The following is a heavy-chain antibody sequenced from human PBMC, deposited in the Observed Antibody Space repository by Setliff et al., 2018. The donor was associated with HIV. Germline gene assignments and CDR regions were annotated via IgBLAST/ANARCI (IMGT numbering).Heavy chain of an antibody. CDR3: ARVAKDSSFFSAWGPSYFGP. J-gene: IGHJ5*02. V-gene: IGHV4-59*01. Sequence: PSETLSLTCTVSGGSMKNFYWSWVRQVPGGRLQWIGHIHYSGIVNYSPSLRSRLIISAQTSKNQFSLTLKSVTSADTSLYFCARVAKDSSFFSAWGPSYFGPWGHGVLVTVSS. D-gene: IGHD3-16*01. CDR2: IHYSGIV. CDR1: GGSMKNFY.